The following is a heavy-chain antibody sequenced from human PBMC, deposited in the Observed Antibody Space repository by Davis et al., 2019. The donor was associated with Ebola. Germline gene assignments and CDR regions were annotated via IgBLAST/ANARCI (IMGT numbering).Heavy chain of an antibody. CDR1: GFTFSSYS. D-gene: IGHD6-19*01. CDR2: ISYDGSDK. V-gene: IGHV3-30*03. J-gene: IGHJ6*02. Sequence: GESLKISCAASGFTFSSYSINWVRQAPGKGLEWVAAISYDGSDKYYADSVKGRFAISRDNSKNTLYLQMNNLRAEDTAVYYCARLGVHIAVAGVFYSYYGMDVWGQGTTVTVSS. CDR3: ARLGVHIAVAGVFYSYYGMDV.